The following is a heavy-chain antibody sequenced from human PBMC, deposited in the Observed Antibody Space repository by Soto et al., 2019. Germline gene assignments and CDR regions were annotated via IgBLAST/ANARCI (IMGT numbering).Heavy chain of an antibody. Sequence: EVPLLESGGGLVQPGGSVRLSCAASGFTFSSYAMSWVRQAPGKGLEWVSAVSGSGGTTYYADSVKGRFTISRDNYKNTGYLQMNSLRVEDTAVYYCAKWYYYDSRPRKYFDYWGQGTLVIVSS. D-gene: IGHD3-22*01. V-gene: IGHV3-23*01. CDR2: VSGSGGTT. CDR3: AKWYYYDSRPRKYFDY. CDR1: GFTFSSYA. J-gene: IGHJ4*02.